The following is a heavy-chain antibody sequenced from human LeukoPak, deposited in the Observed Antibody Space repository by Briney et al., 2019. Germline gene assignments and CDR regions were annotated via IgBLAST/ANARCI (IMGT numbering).Heavy chain of an antibody. J-gene: IGHJ4*02. CDR1: GGSFSGYF. V-gene: IGHV4-34*01. D-gene: IGHD3/OR15-3a*01. Sequence: SETLSLTCAVYGGSFSGYFWSWIRQPPGKGLEWIGEISQSGSINYKPSLKGRVTMSVDTSTNHFSLRLSSVTAADTAVYYCSSGGLGNRLGYWGQGTLVTVSS. CDR2: ISQSGSI. CDR3: SSGGLGNRLGY.